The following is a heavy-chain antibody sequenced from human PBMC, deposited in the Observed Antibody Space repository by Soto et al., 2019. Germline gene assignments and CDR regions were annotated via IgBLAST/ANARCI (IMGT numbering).Heavy chain of an antibody. J-gene: IGHJ6*02. CDR1: GFTFSSYA. V-gene: IGHV3-23*01. Sequence: GGSLRLSCAASGFTFSSYAMSWVRQAPGKGLEWVSAISGSGGSTYYADSVKGRFTIPRDNSKNTLYLQMNSLRAEDTAVYYCAKFSPGDLISSYYYYYGMDVWGQGTTVTVSS. CDR2: ISGSGGST. CDR3: AKFSPGDLISSYYYYYGMDV. D-gene: IGHD7-27*01.